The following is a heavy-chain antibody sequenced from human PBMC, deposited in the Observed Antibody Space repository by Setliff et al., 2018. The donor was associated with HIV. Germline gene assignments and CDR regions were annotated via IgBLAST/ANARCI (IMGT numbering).Heavy chain of an antibody. V-gene: IGHV1-18*04. CDR1: EYMILAYK. CDR2: ISPNNGVA. Sequence: GASVKVSCKATEYMILAYKMNWVRQAPGQGLEWIGRISPNNGVAEYAPKVQDRVTMTKDTSTSTAYMELRSLRSDDTAVYYCARVSRSGWFFDWWGQGSLVTVSS. CDR3: ARVSRSGWFFDW. D-gene: IGHD6-19*01. J-gene: IGHJ4*02.